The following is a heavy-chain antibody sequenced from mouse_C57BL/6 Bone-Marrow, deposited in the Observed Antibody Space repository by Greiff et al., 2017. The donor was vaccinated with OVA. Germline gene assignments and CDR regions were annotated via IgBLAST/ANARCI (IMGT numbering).Heavy chain of an antibody. CDR1: GYTFTSSW. J-gene: IGHJ2*01. D-gene: IGHD2-3*01. CDR3: AEGGIYDGYYFDY. CDR2: IDPSDSYT. V-gene: IGHV1-59*01. Sequence: QVQLQQPGAELVRPGTSVKLSCKASGYTFTSSWMHWVKQRPGQGLEWIGVIDPSDSYTNYNQKFKGKATFTVDTSSSTAYMQLSSLTSEDSAVYYCAEGGIYDGYYFDYWGQGTTLTVSS.